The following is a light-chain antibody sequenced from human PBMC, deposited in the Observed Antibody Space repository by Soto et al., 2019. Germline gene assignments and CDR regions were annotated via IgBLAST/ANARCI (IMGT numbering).Light chain of an antibody. V-gene: IGKV2-24*01. CDR2: KVS. Sequence: DALLTQTPLSSAVTLGQPASISCTSSQSLVHKDGVTYLSWLHQRPGQPQRLLTYKVSDRVSGVPERFSGSRAGPDFTLGSSRVEEEDVGIYYCMQDTHFPFTFGQGTRLDIK. CDR3: MQDTHFPFT. CDR1: QSLVHKDGVTY. J-gene: IGKJ2*01.